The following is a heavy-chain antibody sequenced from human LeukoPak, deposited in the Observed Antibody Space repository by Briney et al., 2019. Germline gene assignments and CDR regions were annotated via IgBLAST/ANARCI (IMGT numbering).Heavy chain of an antibody. J-gene: IGHJ5*02. Sequence: GESLQISSKGSGYSFPNYWIGWVRPMPGKGLEWMGIIYPGDSDTKYSPSFQGQVTISADKSISTAYLQWSSLKASDTAMYYCARGTTIRGNWFDPWGQGTLVTVSS. D-gene: IGHD3-10*01. CDR3: ARGTTIRGNWFDP. CDR2: IYPGDSDT. CDR1: GYSFPNYW. V-gene: IGHV5-51*01.